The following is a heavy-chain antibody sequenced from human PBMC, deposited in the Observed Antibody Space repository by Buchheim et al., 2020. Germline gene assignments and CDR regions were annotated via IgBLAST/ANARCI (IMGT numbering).Heavy chain of an antibody. Sequence: QVQLQESGPGLVKPSETLSLTCTVSGGSISSYYWSWIRQPPGKGLEWIGYIYYSGSTNYNPSLKSRVTISVDTSKNQFPLKLSSVTAADTAVYYCARGGRLRFLEWLFDYYYYGMDVWGQGTT. D-gene: IGHD3-3*01. CDR3: ARGGRLRFLEWLFDYYYYGMDV. J-gene: IGHJ6*02. CDR2: IYYSGST. CDR1: GGSISSYY. V-gene: IGHV4-59*01.